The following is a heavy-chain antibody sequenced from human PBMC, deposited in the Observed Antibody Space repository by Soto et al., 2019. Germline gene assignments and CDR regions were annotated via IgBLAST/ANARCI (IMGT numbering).Heavy chain of an antibody. CDR1: GYTFTSYG. CDR2: ISAYNGNT. D-gene: IGHD3-9*01. Sequence: QVQLVQSGAEVKKPGASVKVYCKASGYTFTSYGITWVRQAPGQGLVWMGWISAYNGNTHYAQKLQGRVTMTTATSKSTAYMELRSLSSDDTAVYYCARDVGYEILPRYEYYYYGMDVWGQGTTVAFSS. V-gene: IGHV1-18*01. CDR3: ARDVGYEILPRYEYYYYGMDV. J-gene: IGHJ6*02.